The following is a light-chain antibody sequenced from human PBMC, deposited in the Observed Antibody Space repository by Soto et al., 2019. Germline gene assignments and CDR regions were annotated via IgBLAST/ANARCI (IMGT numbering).Light chain of an antibody. CDR2: KAS. J-gene: IGKJ2*01. V-gene: IGKV1-5*03. CDR3: QQYNSFPYT. Sequence: DIQMTQSPSTLSASVGDRVTITCRASQSLISWLAWYQQKPGKAPNLLIYKASSLESGVPSRFSGSGSGTEFTLTISSLQPDDFATYYCQQYNSFPYTFGQGTNLEIK. CDR1: QSLISW.